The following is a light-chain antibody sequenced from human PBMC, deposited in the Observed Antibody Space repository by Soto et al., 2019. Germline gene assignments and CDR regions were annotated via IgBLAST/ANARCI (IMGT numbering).Light chain of an antibody. CDR2: AAS. CDR1: QVIRND. V-gene: IGKV1-6*01. CDR3: LQDYSYPLT. Sequence: AIQMTQSPSSLAASVGDRVTISCRASQVIRNDLGWYQQRPGKAPRLLISAASGLQTGVPSRFSGSGSGTDFTLTITSLQPEDFTTYYCLQDYSYPLTFGGGTKVEIK. J-gene: IGKJ4*01.